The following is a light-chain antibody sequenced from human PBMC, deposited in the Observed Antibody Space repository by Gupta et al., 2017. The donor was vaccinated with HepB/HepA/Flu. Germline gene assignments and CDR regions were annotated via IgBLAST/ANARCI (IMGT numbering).Light chain of an antibody. CDR2: VNSDGSH. J-gene: IGLJ1*01. V-gene: IGLV4-69*01. CDR3: QTWGSGIGYA. CDR1: SGHSSYA. Sequence: QLVLPQSPSDSASLGASVTLPCTLSSGHSSYASAWHQQQPEKGPRYLMKVNSDGSHTKGDGIPDCFSGSSAGAERYLTISSPQSEDEADYYCQTWGSGIGYAFGTGTKVTVL.